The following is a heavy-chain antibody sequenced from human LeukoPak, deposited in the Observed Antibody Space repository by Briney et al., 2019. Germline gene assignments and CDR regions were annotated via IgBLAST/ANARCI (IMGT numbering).Heavy chain of an antibody. V-gene: IGHV4-59*01. CDR1: GRSLGSYY. CDR2: IYYSGST. CDR3: ARALDAFDI. J-gene: IGHJ3*02. Sequence: SETLSLTCTVSGRSLGSYYWNWHRQPAGKGLEWIGYIYYSGSTNYNPSLKSRVTISVDTSKNQFSLKLSSVTAADTAVYYCARALDAFDIWGQGTMVTVSS.